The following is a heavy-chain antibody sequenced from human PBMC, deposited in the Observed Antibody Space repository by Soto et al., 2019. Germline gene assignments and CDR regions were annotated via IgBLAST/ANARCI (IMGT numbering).Heavy chain of an antibody. V-gene: IGHV4-39*01. CDR3: ASSRWFDT. CDR2: VYYSGIT. CDR1: GGSISSSTYY. J-gene: IGHJ5*02. Sequence: SETLSLTCTVSGGSISSSTYYWGWIGQPQGKGLEWIGTVYYSGITYYNPSLKSGVTISVDTSKYQYSLKRSPVTAADTAVYYCASSRWFDTWGQGTLVTVSS.